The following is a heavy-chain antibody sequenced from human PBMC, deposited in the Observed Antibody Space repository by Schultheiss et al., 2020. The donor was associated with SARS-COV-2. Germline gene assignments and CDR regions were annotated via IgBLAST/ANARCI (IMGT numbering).Heavy chain of an antibody. CDR3: ARGGGYFAFDI. V-gene: IGHV3-30*07. Sequence: GGSLRLSCAASGFTFRSYTMHWVRQAPGKGLEWVAVISYDGSNKYYADSVKGRFTISRDNAKNSLYLQMNSLRAEDTAVYYCARGGGYFAFDIWGQGTMVTVSS. J-gene: IGHJ3*02. D-gene: IGHD1-1*01. CDR2: ISYDGSNK. CDR1: GFTFRSYT.